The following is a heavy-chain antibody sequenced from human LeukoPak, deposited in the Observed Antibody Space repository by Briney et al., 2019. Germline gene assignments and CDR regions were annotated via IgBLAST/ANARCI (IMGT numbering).Heavy chain of an antibody. Sequence: GGSLRLSCAASGFTFSSYAMHWVRQAPAKGLEWVAVISYDGSNKYYTDSVKGRFSISRDNSKNTLYLQMNSLRAEDTAVYYCAKDPGYCSGGSCYYFDYWGQGTLVTVSS. CDR3: AKDPGYCSGGSCYYFDY. D-gene: IGHD2-15*01. J-gene: IGHJ4*02. V-gene: IGHV3-30*18. CDR2: ISYDGSNK. CDR1: GFTFSSYA.